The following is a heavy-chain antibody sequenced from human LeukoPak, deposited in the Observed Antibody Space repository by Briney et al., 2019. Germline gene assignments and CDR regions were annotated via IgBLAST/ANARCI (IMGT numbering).Heavy chain of an antibody. D-gene: IGHD3-16*01. V-gene: IGHV4-30-4*07. Sequence: PSETLSLTCGVSGDSIKSDAFSWSWIRQSPGTGLEWIAYIYNSGTTFYNPSLKSRVSMTVDTSKNQFSLNLSSVTAADTAVYYCARVHTLMIIYFDYWGQGTLVTVSS. CDR3: ARVHTLMIIYFDY. CDR1: GDSIKSDAFS. CDR2: IYNSGTT. J-gene: IGHJ4*02.